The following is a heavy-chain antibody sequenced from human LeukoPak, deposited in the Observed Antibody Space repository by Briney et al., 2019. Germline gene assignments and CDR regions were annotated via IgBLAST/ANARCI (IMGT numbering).Heavy chain of an antibody. V-gene: IGHV1-2*06. CDR3: ARDLASTSNWEFDY. Sequence: ASVKVSCKASGYTFTDSFIHWVRQAPGQGPEWMGRMNAKSGVTVYVQTLQDRVTMTRDTSISTAYMELSRLTSDDTALYYCARDLASTSNWEFDYWGQGTLVTVSS. CDR1: GYTFTDSF. J-gene: IGHJ4*02. D-gene: IGHD7-27*01. CDR2: MNAKSGVT.